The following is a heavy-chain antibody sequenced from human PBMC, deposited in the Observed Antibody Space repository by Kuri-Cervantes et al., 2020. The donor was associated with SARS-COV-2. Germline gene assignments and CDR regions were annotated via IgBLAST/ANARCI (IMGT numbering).Heavy chain of an antibody. CDR3: VRIRAATVIADY. Sequence: SGPTLVKPTQTLTLTCTFSGFSLTTSGMCVAWIRQPPGKALEWLARIGWDDDKYYKTSLNTRLSISKDTSKDQVVLTMTNMDPVDTATYYCVRIRAATVIADYWGQGTLVTVSS. CDR1: GFSLTTSGMC. J-gene: IGHJ4*02. CDR2: IGWDDDK. D-gene: IGHD4-11*01. V-gene: IGHV2-70*11.